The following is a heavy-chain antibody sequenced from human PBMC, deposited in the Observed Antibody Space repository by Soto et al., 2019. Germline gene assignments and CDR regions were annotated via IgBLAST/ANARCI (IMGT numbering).Heavy chain of an antibody. D-gene: IGHD1-26*01. CDR2: IYHSGST. J-gene: IGHJ6*02. CDR3: ARVSGSYYYGMDV. CDR1: RDSIIRSNW. Sequence: SETLAITCAVHRDSIIRSNWWSSVRQPPGKGLEWIGEIYHSGSTNYNPSLKSRVTISVDKSKNQFSLKLSSVTAADTAVYYCARVSGSYYYGMDVWGQGTTVTVS. V-gene: IGHV4-4*02.